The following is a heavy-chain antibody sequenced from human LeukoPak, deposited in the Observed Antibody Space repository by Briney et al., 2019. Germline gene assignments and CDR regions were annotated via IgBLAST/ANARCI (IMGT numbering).Heavy chain of an antibody. CDR1: GGTFSSYA. J-gene: IGHJ4*02. D-gene: IGHD6-6*01. V-gene: IGHV1-69*06. Sequence: SVEVSCKASGGTFSSYAISWVRQAPGQGLEWMGGIIPIFGTANYAQKFQGRVTITADKSTSTAYMELSSLRSEDTAVYYCARGDSSSSWLLSYWGQGTLVTVSS. CDR3: ARGDSSSSWLLSY. CDR2: IIPIFGTA.